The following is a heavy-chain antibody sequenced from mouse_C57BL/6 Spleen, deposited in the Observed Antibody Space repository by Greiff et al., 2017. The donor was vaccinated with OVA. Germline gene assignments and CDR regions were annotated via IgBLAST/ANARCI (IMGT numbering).Heavy chain of an antibody. Sequence: VQLQQSGPGLVKPSQSLSLTCSVTGYSITSCYYWNWIRQFPGNKLEWMGYISYDGSNNYNPSLKNRISITRDTSKNQFFLKLNSVTTEDAATYYCARGYDDDEGVAYWGQGTLVTVSA. J-gene: IGHJ3*01. V-gene: IGHV3-6*01. D-gene: IGHD2-4*01. CDR2: ISYDGSN. CDR3: ARGYDDDEGVAY. CDR1: GYSITSCYY.